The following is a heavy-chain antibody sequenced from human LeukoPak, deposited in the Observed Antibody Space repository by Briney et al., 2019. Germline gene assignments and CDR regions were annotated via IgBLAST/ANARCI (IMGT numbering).Heavy chain of an antibody. CDR1: GFSFSTYA. Sequence: PGGSLRLSCAASGFSFSTYAMSWVRQAPGKGLEWVSAISGSASGVTTYYADSVKGRFTISRDNSKNTVYLRLSSLTVEDTAVYYCARDSRWALFDSWGQGTLVTVSS. CDR3: ARDSRWALFDS. J-gene: IGHJ4*02. V-gene: IGHV3-23*01. CDR2: ISGSASGVTT. D-gene: IGHD5-24*01.